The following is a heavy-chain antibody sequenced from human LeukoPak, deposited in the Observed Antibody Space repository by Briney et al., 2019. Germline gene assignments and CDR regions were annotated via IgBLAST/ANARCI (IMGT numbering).Heavy chain of an antibody. D-gene: IGHD2-2*01. J-gene: IGHJ4*02. CDR3: ARTKYQLLKGYYFDY. CDR1: GGSFSTNY. V-gene: IGHV4-34*01. CDR2: TNHSGST. Sequence: SETLSLTCAVYGGSFSTNYWSWIRQPPGKGLEWIGETNHSGSTNYNPSLKSRVTISIDTSNNHLSLKLSSVTAADTAVYYCARTKYQLLKGYYFDYWGQGTLVTVSS.